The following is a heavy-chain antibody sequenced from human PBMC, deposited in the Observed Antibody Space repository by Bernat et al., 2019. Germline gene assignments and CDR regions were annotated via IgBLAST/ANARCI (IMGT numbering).Heavy chain of an antibody. CDR1: GFSLTSNPVG. CDR3: EHRRDEGGDWSEGLFDY. CDR2: IYWDDDK. D-gene: IGHD1-1*01. Sequence: QIILKESGPTLVKPTQALALTCTFSGFSLTSNPVGVGWVRQSPGKALEWLVVIYWDDDKRYSPSLRSRLTITKDASNNQVVLTMTNMDPEDTATYYCEHRRDEGGDWSEGLFDYWGQGIQVTVSS. J-gene: IGHJ4*02. V-gene: IGHV2-5*02.